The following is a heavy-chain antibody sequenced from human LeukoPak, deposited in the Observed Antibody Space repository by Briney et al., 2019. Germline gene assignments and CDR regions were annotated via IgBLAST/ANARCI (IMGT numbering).Heavy chain of an antibody. CDR2: VIPIFGSA. CDR3: ARALHLELHSSFAS. J-gene: IGHJ4*02. CDR1: GGSFLIYA. D-gene: IGHD1-1*01. Sequence: ASVKVSCHASGGSFLIYAISWVRQAPGQGLEWMGGVIPIFGSANYAQKFQGRDTIPEDGSTSTAYMELSSLRSEDTAVYYCARALHLELHSSFASWGQGTLVTVSS. V-gene: IGHV1-69*01.